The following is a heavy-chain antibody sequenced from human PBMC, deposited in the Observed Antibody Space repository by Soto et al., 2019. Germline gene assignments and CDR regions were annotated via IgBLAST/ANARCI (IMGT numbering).Heavy chain of an antibody. CDR3: ASFEPVAGTFDY. Sequence: ASVKVSCKASGYTFTSYDINWVRQATGQGLEWMGWMNPNSGNTGYAQKFQGRVTMTRNTSISTAYMELSSLRSEDTAVYYCASFEPVAGTFDYWGQGTLVTVSS. CDR1: GYTFTSYD. CDR2: MNPNSGNT. J-gene: IGHJ4*02. V-gene: IGHV1-8*01. D-gene: IGHD6-19*01.